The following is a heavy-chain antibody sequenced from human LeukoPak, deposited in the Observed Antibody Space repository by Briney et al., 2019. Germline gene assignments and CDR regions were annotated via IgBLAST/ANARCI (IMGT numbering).Heavy chain of an antibody. CDR3: ARDYYYDSSGIDY. V-gene: IGHV3-66*01. D-gene: IGHD3-22*01. CDR1: GFSVSSNY. CDR2: IHSDGNA. Sequence: GGSLRLSCAASGFSVSSNYMSWVRQAPGKGLEWVSVIHSDGNAYYADSVKGTFTISRDITKNSLYLQMNSLRAEDTAVYYCARDYYYDSSGIDYWGQGTLVTVSS. J-gene: IGHJ4*02.